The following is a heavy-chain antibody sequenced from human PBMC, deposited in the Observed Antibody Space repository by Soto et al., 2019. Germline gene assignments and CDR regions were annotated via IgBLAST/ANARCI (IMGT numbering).Heavy chain of an antibody. J-gene: IGHJ5*02. D-gene: IGHD6-13*01. V-gene: IGHV4-31*03. Sequence: NPSETLSLTCTVSGGSISSGGYYWSWIRQHPGKGLEGIGYIYYSGSTYYNLSLKSRVTISVDTSKNQFSLKLSSVTAADTAVYYCAISLKPRAAAATPPNWFDPWGQGTLVTVSS. CDR1: GGSISSGGYY. CDR2: IYYSGST. CDR3: AISLKPRAAAATPPNWFDP.